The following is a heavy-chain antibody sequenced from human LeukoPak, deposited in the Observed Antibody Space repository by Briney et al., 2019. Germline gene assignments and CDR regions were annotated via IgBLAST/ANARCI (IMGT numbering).Heavy chain of an antibody. CDR3: ATPGTYDSSDYFDY. J-gene: IGHJ4*02. V-gene: IGHV1-2*02. Sequence: ASVKVSCKASGYNFTGYYIHWVRQAPGQGLEWMGWINPKSGGTNYAQKFQGRVTMTRDTSIGTAYMELSRLRSDDTAVYYCATPGTYDSSDYFDYWGQGTLVTVSS. CDR1: GYNFTGYY. D-gene: IGHD3-22*01. CDR2: INPKSGGT.